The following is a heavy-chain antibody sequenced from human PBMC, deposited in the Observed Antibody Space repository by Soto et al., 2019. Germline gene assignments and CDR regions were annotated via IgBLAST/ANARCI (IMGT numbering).Heavy chain of an antibody. J-gene: IGHJ3*01. CDR2: ISSGGSGI. CDR1: GFIFSDHY. CDR3: ARVKECSSTICFARGAFDF. D-gene: IGHD2-2*01. Sequence: QVQLVEAGGGLAKPGGSLRLSCAASGFIFSDHYMSWIRQAPGEGPEWVSYISSGGSGIHYADSVKGRFTISRDNAKNSLYLQMNSLRAEDTAVYYCARVKECSSTICFARGAFDFWGQGIVVSVSS. V-gene: IGHV3-11*01.